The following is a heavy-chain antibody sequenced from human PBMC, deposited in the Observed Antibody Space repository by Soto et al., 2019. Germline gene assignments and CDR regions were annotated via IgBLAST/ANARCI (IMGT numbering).Heavy chain of an antibody. CDR1: GGPINNNDYY. D-gene: IGHD3-10*01. CDR3: TIRPYYYGSVD. V-gene: IGHV4-31*03. J-gene: IGHJ4*02. CDR2: ISYSGSA. Sequence: QVQLQESGPGLVNPSQTLSLTCSVSGGPINNNDYYWSWVRQHPGKGLEWIGDISYSGSAYYNPSLKSRHIISEDTSKTQFYLSLSYVTAADTAVYYCTIRPYYYGSVDWGQGTLVTVSS.